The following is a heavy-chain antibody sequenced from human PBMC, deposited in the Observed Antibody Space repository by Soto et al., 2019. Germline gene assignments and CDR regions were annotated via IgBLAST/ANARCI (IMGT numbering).Heavy chain of an antibody. D-gene: IGHD6-19*01. V-gene: IGHV4-61*01. Sequence: QVQVQESGPGLVKPSETLSLTCAVSGVSVTSGSHHFLWIRQPPGKGLEWIGQTGSTNYNPSLKSRIRISLDTSKHQFSLKLSSVTSADTAVYYCGVYKAGSGGNGDCGQGTLVTISS. CDR2: QTGST. CDR3: GVYKAGSGGNGD. CDR1: GVSVTSGSHH. J-gene: IGHJ1*01.